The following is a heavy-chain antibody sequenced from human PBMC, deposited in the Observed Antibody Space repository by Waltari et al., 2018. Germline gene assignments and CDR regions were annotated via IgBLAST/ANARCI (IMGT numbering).Heavy chain of an antibody. Sequence: QVELVESGGGVVQPGKSLRRSCAASGFTIRSFGMHWVRQAPGEGLEWLAVMAYELIKTDVRDSVKGRFTIARGKSKNTLYLQVSSLIAQDSAVYYCAKDHGVEAPGMDVWGRGTTVSVS. J-gene: IGHJ6*02. V-gene: IGHV3-30*18. CDR2: MAYELIKT. CDR3: AKDHGVEAPGMDV. CDR1: GFTIRSFG.